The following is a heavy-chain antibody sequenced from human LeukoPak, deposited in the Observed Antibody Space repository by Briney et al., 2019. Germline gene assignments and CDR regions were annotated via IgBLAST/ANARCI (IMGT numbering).Heavy chain of an antibody. V-gene: IGHV3-30*18. J-gene: IGHJ4*02. CDR1: EFTFSNFG. Sequence: GRSLRLSCIASEFTFSNFGMHSVRQAPGKGLEWVAMISSDGSNGYYGDSVRGRFTISRDTSKNTLYLQMDSLRGEDTAVYYCAKDEAMYSSGPLEYWGQGTLVTVSS. CDR2: ISSDGSNG. D-gene: IGHD6-25*01. CDR3: AKDEAMYSSGPLEY.